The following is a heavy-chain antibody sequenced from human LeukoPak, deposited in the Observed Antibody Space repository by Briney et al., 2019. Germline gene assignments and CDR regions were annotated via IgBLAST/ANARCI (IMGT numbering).Heavy chain of an antibody. CDR2: INPNSGGT. V-gene: IGHV1-2*02. D-gene: IGHD1-20*01. Sequence: ASVNVSCKASGYTFTDYYMHWVRQAPGQGLEWMGWINPNSGGTKYAQKFQGRVTMTRDTSINTAYMELSRLTYDDTDVYYCAGLPRYNWNEPLDYWGQGTLVTVSS. J-gene: IGHJ4*02. CDR3: AGLPRYNWNEPLDY. CDR1: GYTFTDYY.